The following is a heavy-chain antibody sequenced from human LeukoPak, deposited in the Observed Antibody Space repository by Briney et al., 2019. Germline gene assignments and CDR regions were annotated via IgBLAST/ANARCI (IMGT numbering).Heavy chain of an antibody. CDR1: GGSISSGDYY. CDR3: ARSRNDYYYGMDV. V-gene: IGHV4-30-4*01. J-gene: IGHJ6*02. D-gene: IGHD6-13*01. Sequence: PSETLSLTCTVSGGSISSGDYYWSWIRQPPGKGLERIGYIYYSGSTYYNPSLKSRVTISVDTSKNQFSLKLSSVTAADTAVYYCARSRNDYYYGMDVWGQGTTVTVSS. CDR2: IYYSGST.